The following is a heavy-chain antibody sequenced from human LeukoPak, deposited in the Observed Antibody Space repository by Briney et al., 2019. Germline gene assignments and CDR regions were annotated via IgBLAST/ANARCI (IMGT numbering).Heavy chain of an antibody. V-gene: IGHV4-38-2*02. Sequence: PSETLSLTCTVSGYSISSGYYWGWIRQPPGKGLEWIGSSYHSGSTYYNPSLKSRVTISVDTSKNQFSLKLSSVTAADTAVYYCATGRDYVWGSYREYYFDYWGQGTLVTVSS. CDR2: SYHSGST. D-gene: IGHD3-16*02. J-gene: IGHJ4*02. CDR1: GYSISSGYY. CDR3: ATGRDYVWGSYREYYFDY.